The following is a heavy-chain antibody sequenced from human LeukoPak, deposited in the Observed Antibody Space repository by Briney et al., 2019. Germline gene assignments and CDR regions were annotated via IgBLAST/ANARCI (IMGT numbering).Heavy chain of an antibody. CDR2: IYYSGST. Sequence: PSETLSLTCTVSGGSISSYYWSWIRHPPGKGLEWIGYIYYSGSTNHNPSLKSRVTISVDTSKNQFSLKLSSVTAADTAVYYCARRTAAGNYFDYWGQGTLVTVSS. CDR1: GGSISSYY. V-gene: IGHV4-59*08. J-gene: IGHJ4*02. D-gene: IGHD6-13*01. CDR3: ARRTAAGNYFDY.